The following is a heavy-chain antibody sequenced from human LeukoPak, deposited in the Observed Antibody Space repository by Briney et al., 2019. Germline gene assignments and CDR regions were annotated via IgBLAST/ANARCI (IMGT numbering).Heavy chain of an antibody. V-gene: IGHV1-69*06. CDR2: IIPIFGTA. J-gene: IGHJ6*03. Sequence: ASVTVSYTASVCTFSNYAISWVRQAPGQGLEWMGRIIPIFGTANYAQKFQGRVTITADKSTSKAYMELSSLRSEDTAVYYCARVLEYEYYYMDVWGKGTTVTVSS. D-gene: IGHD2-8*01. CDR1: VCTFSNYA. CDR3: ARVLEYEYYYMDV.